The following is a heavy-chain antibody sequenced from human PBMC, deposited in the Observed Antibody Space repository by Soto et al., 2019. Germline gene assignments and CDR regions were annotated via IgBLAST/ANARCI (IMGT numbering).Heavy chain of an antibody. CDR3: AKVGDFYDFVTGYYLTGHYFDY. V-gene: IGHV3-23*01. CDR1: GFTFSSYA. D-gene: IGHD3-9*01. CDR2: ISGSGGST. J-gene: IGHJ4*02. Sequence: GGSLRLSCAASGFTFSSYAMSWVRQAPGKGLEWVSAISGSGGSTYYADSVKGRFTISRDNSKNTLYLQMNSLRAEDTAVYYYAKVGDFYDFVTGYYLTGHYFDYWGQGTPVTVSS.